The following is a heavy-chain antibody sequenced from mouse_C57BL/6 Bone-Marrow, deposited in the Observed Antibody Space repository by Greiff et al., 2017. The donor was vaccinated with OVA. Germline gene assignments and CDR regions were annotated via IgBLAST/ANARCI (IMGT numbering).Heavy chain of an antibody. Sequence: VQLQQSGAELARPGASVKLSCKASGYTFTSYGISWVKQRTGQGLEWIGEIYPRSGNTYYNEKFKGKATLTADKSSSTAYMELRSLTSEDSAVYFCAREIYGYSAYWGQGTLVTVSA. V-gene: IGHV1-81*01. CDR3: AREIYGYSAY. J-gene: IGHJ3*01. CDR2: IYPRSGNT. D-gene: IGHD2-2*01. CDR1: GYTFTSYG.